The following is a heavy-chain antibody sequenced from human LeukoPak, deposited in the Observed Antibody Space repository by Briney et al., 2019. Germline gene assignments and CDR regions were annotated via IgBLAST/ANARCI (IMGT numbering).Heavy chain of an antibody. D-gene: IGHD1/OR15-1a*01. CDR3: ARARTTKQPFDP. CDR2: ISSNGGST. Sequence: GGSLRLSCAASGFTFSSYAMHWVRQAPGKGLEYVSAISSNGGSTYYANSVKGRFTISRDNSKNTLYLQMGSLRVEDMAVYYCARARTTKQPFDPWGQGTLVTVSS. CDR1: GFTFSSYA. V-gene: IGHV3-64*01. J-gene: IGHJ5*02.